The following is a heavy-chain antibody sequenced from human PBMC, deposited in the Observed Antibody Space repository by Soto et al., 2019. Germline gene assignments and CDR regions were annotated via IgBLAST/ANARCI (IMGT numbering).Heavy chain of an antibody. CDR2: IYHSGST. Sequence: PSETLSLTCAVSGGSISSGGYSWSWIRQPPGKGLEWIGYIYHSGSTYYNPSLKSRVTISVDRSKNQFSLKLSSVTAADTAVYYCARTPETPEGLWFDPWGQGTLVTVSS. J-gene: IGHJ5*02. CDR1: GGSISSGGYS. CDR3: ARTPETPEGLWFDP. V-gene: IGHV4-30-2*01. D-gene: IGHD2-15*01.